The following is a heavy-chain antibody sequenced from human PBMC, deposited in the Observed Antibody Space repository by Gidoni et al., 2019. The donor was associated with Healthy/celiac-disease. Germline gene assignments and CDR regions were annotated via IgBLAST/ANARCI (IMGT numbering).Heavy chain of an antibody. CDR2: IKQDGSEK. J-gene: IGHJ3*02. CDR1: GFTFSSYW. Sequence: ELQLVESGGGLVQPGGSLRLSCAASGFTFSSYWMSWVRKAPGKGLEWVANIKQDGSEKYYVDSVKGRFTISRDNAKNSLYLQMNSLRAEDTAVYYCARMTTVTLDAFDIWGQGTMVTVSS. CDR3: ARMTTVTLDAFDI. D-gene: IGHD4-17*01. V-gene: IGHV3-7*01.